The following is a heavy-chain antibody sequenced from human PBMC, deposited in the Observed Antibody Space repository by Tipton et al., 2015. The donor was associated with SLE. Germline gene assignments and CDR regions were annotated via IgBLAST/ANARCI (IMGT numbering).Heavy chain of an antibody. CDR1: GYSISSGYY. D-gene: IGHD2-2*01. V-gene: IGHV4-38-2*01. J-gene: IGHJ5*02. CDR2: IYHSGST. Sequence: TLSLTCAVSGYSISSGYYWGWIRQPPGKGLEWIGSIYHSGSTYYNPSLKSRVTISVDTSKNQFSLKLTSVTAADTAVYYCARGSASSKWLDPWGQGILVTVSS. CDR3: ARGSASSKWLDP.